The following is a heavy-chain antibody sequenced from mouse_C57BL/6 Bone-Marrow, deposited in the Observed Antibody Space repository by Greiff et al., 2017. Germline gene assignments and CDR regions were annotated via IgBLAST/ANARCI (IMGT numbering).Heavy chain of an antibody. Sequence: EVKLMESGGGLVKPGGSLKLSCAASGFTFSDYGMHWVRQAPEKGLEWVAYISSGSSTIYYADTVKGRFTISRDNAKNTLFLHMTSLRSEDTSMYYCEKLLRPYAMDYWGQGTSVTVSS. CDR3: EKLLRPYAMDY. V-gene: IGHV5-17*01. CDR1: GFTFSDYG. CDR2: ISSGSSTI. J-gene: IGHJ4*01. D-gene: IGHD1-2*01.